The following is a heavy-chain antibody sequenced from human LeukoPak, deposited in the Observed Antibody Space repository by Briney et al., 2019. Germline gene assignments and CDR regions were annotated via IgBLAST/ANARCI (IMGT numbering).Heavy chain of an antibody. CDR2: ISSSSSYI. J-gene: IGHJ4*02. D-gene: IGHD3-10*01. Sequence: GGSLRLSCAASGFTFSSYSMNWVRQAPGKGLEWVSSISSSSSYIYYADSVKGRFTISRDNAKNSLYLQMNSLRAEDTAVYYCARHPYYYGSGSYIDYWGQGTLVTVSS. V-gene: IGHV3-21*01. CDR1: GFTFSSYS. CDR3: ARHPYYYGSGSYIDY.